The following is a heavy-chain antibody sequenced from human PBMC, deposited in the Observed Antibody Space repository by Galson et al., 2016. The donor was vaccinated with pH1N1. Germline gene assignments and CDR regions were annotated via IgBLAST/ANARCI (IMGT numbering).Heavy chain of an antibody. CDR3: AKGGAIGPNYNDGKNSS. CDR2: ISGSGADT. V-gene: IGHV3-23*01. J-gene: IGHJ5*02. Sequence: SLRLSCAASGFSFSTYGMSWVRQAPGKGLDWVSGISGSGADTFYAHTVRGRFTISRDNSKNTLYLQMNSLTAVDTAIYYCAKGGAIGPNYNDGKNSSWGQGALVTVSS. CDR1: GFSFSTYG. D-gene: IGHD4-23*01.